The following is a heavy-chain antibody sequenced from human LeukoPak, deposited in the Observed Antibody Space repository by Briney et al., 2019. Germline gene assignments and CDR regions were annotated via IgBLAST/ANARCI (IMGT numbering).Heavy chain of an antibody. J-gene: IGHJ5*02. CDR2: IIPIFGTA. V-gene: IGHV1-69*05. CDR3: ARAAGPQGRYCSSTSCLRFDP. CDR1: GGTFSSYA. D-gene: IGHD2-2*01. Sequence: SVKVSCKASGGTFSSYAISWVRQAPGQGLEWMEGIIPIFGTANYAQKFQGRVTITTDESTSTAYMELSSLRSEDTAVYYCARAAGPQGRYCSSTSCLRFDPWGQGTLVTVSS.